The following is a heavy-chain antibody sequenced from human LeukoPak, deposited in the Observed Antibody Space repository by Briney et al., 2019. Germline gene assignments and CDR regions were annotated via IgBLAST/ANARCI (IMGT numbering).Heavy chain of an antibody. CDR1: GGTFSSYA. Sequence: SVKVSCKASGGTFSSYAISLVRQAPGQGLEWMGGIIPIFGTANYAQKFQGRVTITTDESTSTAYMELSSLRSEDTAVYYCARTPSGIAVAEDYWGQGTLVTVSS. D-gene: IGHD6-19*01. V-gene: IGHV1-69*05. CDR2: IIPIFGTA. J-gene: IGHJ4*02. CDR3: ARTPSGIAVAEDY.